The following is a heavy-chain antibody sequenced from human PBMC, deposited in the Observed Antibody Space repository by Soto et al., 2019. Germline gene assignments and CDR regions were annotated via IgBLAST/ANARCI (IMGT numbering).Heavy chain of an antibody. D-gene: IGHD1-26*01. Sequence: QVQLVQSGAEVRKPGSSVKVSCKASGGTFNNYAFTWVRQAPGQGLEWVGGIIPLSGTPNYAQKFQGRVTVTADKSTRTVNMELSGLRSEDTAMYYCASGVVGATGFDYWGQGTLVTVSS. CDR1: GGTFNNYA. CDR3: ASGVVGATGFDY. J-gene: IGHJ4*02. CDR2: IIPLSGTP. V-gene: IGHV1-69*06.